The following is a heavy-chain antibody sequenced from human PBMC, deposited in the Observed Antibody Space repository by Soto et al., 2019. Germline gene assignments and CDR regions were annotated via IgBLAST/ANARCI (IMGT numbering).Heavy chain of an antibody. CDR3: ARTSGGTYSFDP. J-gene: IGHJ5*02. V-gene: IGHV4-4*02. Sequence: QVQLQESGPGLVKPSGSLSLTCAVSGDSITNNNWWTWLRQSPGKGLEWIGEMHHGGNPDYNPSLRSRVTISVDKSKNQFSLHLSSVPAADSAVYYCARTSGGTYSFDPWGQGTLVTVSS. CDR1: GDSITNNNW. D-gene: IGHD3-10*01. CDR2: MHHGGNP.